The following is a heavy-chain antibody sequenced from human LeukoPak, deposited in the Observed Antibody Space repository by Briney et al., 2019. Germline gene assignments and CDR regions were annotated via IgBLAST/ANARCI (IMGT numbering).Heavy chain of an antibody. V-gene: IGHV1-69*13. D-gene: IGHD4-17*01. CDR3: AREGDDYGDYRYFDY. J-gene: IGHJ4*02. CDR2: IIPIFGTA. Sequence: SVKVSCKASGSTFSSYAISWVRQAPGQGLEWMGGIIPIFGTANYAQKFQGRVTITADESTSTAYMELSSLRSEDTAVYYCAREGDDYGDYRYFDYWGQGTLVTVPS. CDR1: GSTFSSYA.